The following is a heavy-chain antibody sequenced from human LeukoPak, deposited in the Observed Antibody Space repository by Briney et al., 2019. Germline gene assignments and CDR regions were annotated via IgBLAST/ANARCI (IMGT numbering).Heavy chain of an antibody. CDR2: AHDSGNT. CDR1: DDSISDYY. V-gene: IGHV4-59*01. Sequence: SETLSLTCTVSDDSISDYYRGWIRQPPGKGLEWIGYAHDSGNTNYNPSLRSRVTISLDMSKNQFSLKLTSVTAADTAVYYCARDRPAAPPDSWGQGTLVTVSS. D-gene: IGHD6-13*01. J-gene: IGHJ4*02. CDR3: ARDRPAAPPDS.